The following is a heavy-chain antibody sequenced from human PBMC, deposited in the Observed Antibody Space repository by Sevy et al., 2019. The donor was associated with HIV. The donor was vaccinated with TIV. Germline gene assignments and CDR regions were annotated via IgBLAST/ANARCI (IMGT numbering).Heavy chain of an antibody. V-gene: IGHV3-23*01. Sequence: GGSLRLSCAASGFPFSSYAMSWVRQAPGKGLEWVSTISGSGGSAYYADSVKGRVTISRDNSKSTLILQMHSLRVEDTAVYYCAKGLRGTTTNDWFDPWGQGTLVTVSS. D-gene: IGHD4-17*01. CDR1: GFPFSSYA. CDR2: ISGSGGSA. J-gene: IGHJ5*02. CDR3: AKGLRGTTTNDWFDP.